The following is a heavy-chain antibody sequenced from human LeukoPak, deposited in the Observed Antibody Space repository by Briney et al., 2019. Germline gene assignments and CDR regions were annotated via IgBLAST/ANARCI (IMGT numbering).Heavy chain of an antibody. Sequence: SETLSLTCTVSGGSISSYYWSWIRQPPGKGLEWIGYIYYSGSTNYNPSLKSRVTISVDTSKNQFSLKLSSVTAAGTAVYYCAXXXXXQLWGDYYYYYGMDVWGQGTTVTVSS. CDR3: AXXXXXQLWGDYYYYYGMDV. CDR1: GGSISSYY. D-gene: IGHD5-18*01. V-gene: IGHV4-59*01. CDR2: IYYSGST. J-gene: IGHJ6*02.